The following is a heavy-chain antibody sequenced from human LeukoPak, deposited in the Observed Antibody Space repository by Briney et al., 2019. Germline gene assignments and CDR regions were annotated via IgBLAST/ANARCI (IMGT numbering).Heavy chain of an antibody. D-gene: IGHD7-27*01. CDR1: GGTFSSYA. CDR3: ARQKLGIDYFDY. Sequence: ASVKVPCKASGGTFSSYAISWVRQAPGQGLEWMGGIIPIFGTANYAQKFQGRVTITADESTSTAYMELSSLRSEDTAVYYCARQKLGIDYFDYWGQGTLVTVSS. V-gene: IGHV1-69*13. CDR2: IIPIFGTA. J-gene: IGHJ4*02.